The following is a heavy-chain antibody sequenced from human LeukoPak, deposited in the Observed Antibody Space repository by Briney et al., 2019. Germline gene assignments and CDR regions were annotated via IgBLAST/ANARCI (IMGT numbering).Heavy chain of an antibody. D-gene: IGHD3-3*01. CDR2: IKQDGSEK. CDR3: AREGRITIFGVVRANWFDP. CDR1: GFTFSSYA. J-gene: IGHJ5*02. Sequence: GGSLRLSCAASGFTFSSYAMSWVRQAPGKGLEWVANIKQDGSEKYYVDSVKGRFTISGDNAKNSLYLQMNSLRAEDTAVYYCAREGRITIFGVVRANWFDPWGQGTLVTVSS. V-gene: IGHV3-7*01.